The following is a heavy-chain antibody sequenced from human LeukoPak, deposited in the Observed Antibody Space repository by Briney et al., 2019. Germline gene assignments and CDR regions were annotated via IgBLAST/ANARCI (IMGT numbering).Heavy chain of an antibody. D-gene: IGHD7-27*01. CDR2: IYYSGST. CDR3: ASGDLTDYAFDI. V-gene: IGHV4-59*01. CDR1: GGSISSYY. Sequence: SETLSLTCTVSGGSISSYYWSWIRQPPGKGLEWIGYIYYSGSTNYNPSLKSRVTISVDTSKNQFSLKLSSVTAADTAVYYCASGDLTDYAFDIWGQGKIVTVSS. J-gene: IGHJ3*02.